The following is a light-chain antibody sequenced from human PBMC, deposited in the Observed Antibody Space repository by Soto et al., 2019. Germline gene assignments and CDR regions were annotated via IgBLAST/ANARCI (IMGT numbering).Light chain of an antibody. CDR3: QQYYIYPLS. CDR2: AAS. CDR1: QDINSY. J-gene: IGKJ4*01. Sequence: DVQMTQSPSSLSASVGDRVTITCRASQDINSYLAWYQQKPGNAPKSLIYAASSLQTGVPSRFSGSESGTGFTLTISNLQPEDSATYYCQQYYIYPLSFGGGTKVEIK. V-gene: IGKV1D-16*01.